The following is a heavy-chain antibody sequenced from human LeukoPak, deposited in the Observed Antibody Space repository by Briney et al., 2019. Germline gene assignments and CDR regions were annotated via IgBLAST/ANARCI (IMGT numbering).Heavy chain of an antibody. Sequence: SVKVLYKAFGSPLNSYANSGVPQASGQALEWMGSIVPSCGNTNYAQKFQGRVTITTDESTSTAYMELSSLRSEDTAVYYCARLGEIATDLSDYWGQGTLVTVSS. CDR3: ARLGEIATDLSDY. CDR1: GSPLNSYA. CDR2: IVPSCGNT. D-gene: IGHD5-24*01. V-gene: IGHV1-69*05. J-gene: IGHJ4*02.